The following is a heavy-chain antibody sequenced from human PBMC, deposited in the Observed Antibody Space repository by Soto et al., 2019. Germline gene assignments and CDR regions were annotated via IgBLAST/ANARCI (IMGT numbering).Heavy chain of an antibody. CDR1: GGSISSYY. J-gene: IGHJ6*02. V-gene: IGHV4-59*01. CDR2: IYYSGST. D-gene: IGHD3-3*01. Sequence: SETLSLTCTVSGGSISSYYWSLIRQPPGKGLEWIGYIYYSGSTNYNPSLKSRVTISVDTSKNQFSLKLSSVTAADTAVYYCARVGYDFWSGYFGYGMEVWGQGTTVTVSS. CDR3: ARVGYDFWSGYFGYGMEV.